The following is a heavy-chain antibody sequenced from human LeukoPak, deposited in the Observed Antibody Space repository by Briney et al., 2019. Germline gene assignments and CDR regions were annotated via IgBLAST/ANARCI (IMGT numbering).Heavy chain of an antibody. V-gene: IGHV4-30-4*01. CDR3: ARAALPYSTAGGAFDY. CDR1: VGSISSGDYY. Sequence: PSETPSLTCTVSVGSISSGDYYSSWIRQPPGKGLEWIGYIYYSGSTYYNPSLKSRVTISVDTSKNQFSLKLSSVTAADTAVYYCARAALPYSTAGGAFDYWGQGTLVTVSS. CDR2: IYYSGST. J-gene: IGHJ4*02. D-gene: IGHD6-13*01.